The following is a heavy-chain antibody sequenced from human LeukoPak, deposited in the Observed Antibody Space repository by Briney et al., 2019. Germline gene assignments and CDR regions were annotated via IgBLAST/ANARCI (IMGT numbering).Heavy chain of an antibody. V-gene: IGHV3-20*04. CDR1: GFTFSSYG. CDR3: ARDRWTATNAFDI. CDR2: INWNGGST. J-gene: IGHJ3*02. D-gene: IGHD5-24*01. Sequence: GGSLRLSCAASGFTFSSYGMHWVRQAPGKGLEWVSGINWNGGSTGYADSVKGRFTISRDNAKNSLYLQMNSLRAEDTALYYCARDRWTATNAFDIWGQGTMVTVSS.